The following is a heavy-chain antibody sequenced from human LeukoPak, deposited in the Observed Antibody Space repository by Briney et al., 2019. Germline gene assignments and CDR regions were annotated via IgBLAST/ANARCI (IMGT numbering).Heavy chain of an antibody. CDR2: IYHSGST. J-gene: IGHJ4*02. Sequence: PSETLSLTCTVSGYSITSGYYWGWIRQPPGKGLESIGSIYHSGSTYYNPPLNSRTTISVDTSNNQFPMNRTPATAANTAQYYCARADAGDWGKGILVTVSS. D-gene: IGHD3-10*01. CDR1: GYSITSGYY. V-gene: IGHV4-38-2*02. CDR3: ARADAGD.